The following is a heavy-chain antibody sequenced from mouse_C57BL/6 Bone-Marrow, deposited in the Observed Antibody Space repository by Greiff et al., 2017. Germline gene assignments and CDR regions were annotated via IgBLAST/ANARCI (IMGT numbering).Heavy chain of an antibody. Sequence: QVQLQQSGPGLVQPSQSLSITCTVSGFSLTSYGVHWVRQSPGKGLEWLGVIWRGGSTDYNAAFMSRLSITKDNSKSQVFFKMNSLQADDTAIYYCAKGPLITTVVASSYWYFDVWGTGTTVTVSS. CDR2: IWRGGST. J-gene: IGHJ1*03. V-gene: IGHV2-5*01. D-gene: IGHD1-1*01. CDR1: GFSLTSYG. CDR3: AKGPLITTVVASSYWYFDV.